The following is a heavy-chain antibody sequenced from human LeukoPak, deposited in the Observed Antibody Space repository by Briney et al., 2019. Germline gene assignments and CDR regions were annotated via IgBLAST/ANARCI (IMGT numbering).Heavy chain of an antibody. Sequence: GESLKISCKGSGYSFTRYWIGWVRQMPGKGLEWMGIIYPGDSDTRYSPSFQGQVTISADKSISTAYLQISSLKAEDTAVYYCARDLVGSSGWPDYWGQGTLVTVSS. CDR2: IYPGDSDT. CDR1: GYSFTRYW. CDR3: ARDLVGSSGWPDY. V-gene: IGHV5-51*01. D-gene: IGHD6-19*01. J-gene: IGHJ4*02.